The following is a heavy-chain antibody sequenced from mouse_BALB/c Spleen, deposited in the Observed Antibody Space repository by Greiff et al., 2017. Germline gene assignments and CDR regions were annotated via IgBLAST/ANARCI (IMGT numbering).Heavy chain of an antibody. V-gene: IGHV5-17*02. CDR1: GFTFSSFG. CDR2: ISSGSSTI. J-gene: IGHJ4*01. Sequence: DVMLVESGGGLVQPGGSRKLSCAASGFTFSSFGIHWVRQAPEKGLEWVAYISSGSSTIYYADTVKGRFTISRDNPKNTLFLQMTSLRSEDTAMYYCTRRYAMDYWGQGTSVTVSS. CDR3: TRRYAMDY.